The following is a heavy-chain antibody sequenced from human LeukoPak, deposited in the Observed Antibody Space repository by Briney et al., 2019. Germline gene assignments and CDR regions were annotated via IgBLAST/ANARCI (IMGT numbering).Heavy chain of an antibody. Sequence: SETLSLTCTVSGGSISSYYWSWIRQPPGKGLEWIGYIYYSGSTNYNPSLKSRVTISVDTSKNQFSLKLSSVTAAVTAVYYCARAGYDSSGYYYGFDPWGQGTLVTVSS. CDR2: IYYSGST. CDR3: ARAGYDSSGYYYGFDP. J-gene: IGHJ5*02. V-gene: IGHV4-59*01. D-gene: IGHD3-22*01. CDR1: GGSISSYY.